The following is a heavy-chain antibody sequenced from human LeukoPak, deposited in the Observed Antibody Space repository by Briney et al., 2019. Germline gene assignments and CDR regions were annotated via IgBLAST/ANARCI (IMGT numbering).Heavy chain of an antibody. CDR2: IWYDGSNK. Sequence: PGGSLRLSCAASGFTFSSYGMHWVRQAPGKGLEWVAVIWYDGSNKYYADSVKGRFAISRDNSKNTLYLQMNSLRAEDTAVYYCAKDSSGWYDYWGQGTLVTVSS. D-gene: IGHD6-19*01. J-gene: IGHJ4*02. V-gene: IGHV3-33*06. CDR3: AKDSSGWYDY. CDR1: GFTFSSYG.